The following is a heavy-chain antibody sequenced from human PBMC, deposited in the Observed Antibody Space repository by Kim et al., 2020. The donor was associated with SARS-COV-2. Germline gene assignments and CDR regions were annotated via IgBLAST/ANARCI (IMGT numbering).Heavy chain of an antibody. CDR3: ASRRDSSGSYYFDY. Sequence: SETLSLTCAVSGGSISSSNWWRWVRQPPGKGLEWIGEIYHSGSTNYNPSLKSRVTISVDKSKNQFSLKLSSVTAADTAVYYCASRRDSSGSYYFDYWGQGTLVTVSS. V-gene: IGHV4-4*02. J-gene: IGHJ4*02. CDR2: IYHSGST. CDR1: GGSISSSNW. D-gene: IGHD3-22*01.